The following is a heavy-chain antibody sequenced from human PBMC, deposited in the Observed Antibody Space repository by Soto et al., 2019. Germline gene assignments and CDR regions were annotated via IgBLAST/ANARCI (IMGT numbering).Heavy chain of an antibody. J-gene: IGHJ6*02. V-gene: IGHV3-21*01. CDR1: GFTFSSYS. D-gene: IGHD5-18*01. Sequence: KSGGSLRLSCAASGFTFSSYSMNWVRQAPGKGLEWVSSISSSSSYIYYADSVKGRFTISRDNAKNSLYLQMNSLRAEDTAVYYCARDRCSYGPRGYYYYYGMEVWGQGTTVTVSS. CDR2: ISSSSSYI. CDR3: ARDRCSYGPRGYYYYYGMEV.